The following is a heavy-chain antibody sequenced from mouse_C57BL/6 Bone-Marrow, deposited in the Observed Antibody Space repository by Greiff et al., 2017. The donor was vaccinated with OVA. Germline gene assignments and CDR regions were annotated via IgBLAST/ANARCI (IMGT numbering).Heavy chain of an antibody. V-gene: IGHV8-8*01. CDR1: GFSLSTFGMG. CDR3: ARIVNWDQAWFAY. D-gene: IGHD4-1*01. CDR2: IWWDDDK. J-gene: IGHJ3*01. Sequence: VQLQESGPGILQPSQTLSLTCSFSGFSLSTFGMGVGWIRQPSGKGLEWLAHIWWDDDKYYNPALKSRLTISKDTSKNQVFLKIANVDTADTATYYCARIVNWDQAWFAYWGQGTLVTVSA.